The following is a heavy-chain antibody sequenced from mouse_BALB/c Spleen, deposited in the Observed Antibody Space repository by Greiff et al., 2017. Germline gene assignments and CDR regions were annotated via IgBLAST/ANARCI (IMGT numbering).Heavy chain of an antibody. CDR1: GFSLTGYG. CDR3: ARVGAYYGYYYAMDY. D-gene: IGHD1-2*01. CDR2: IWGDGST. J-gene: IGHJ4*01. V-gene: IGHV2-6-7*01. Sequence: VKLVESGPGLVAPSQSLSITCTVSGFSLTGYGVNWVRQPPGKGLEWLGMIWGDGSTDYNSALKSRLSISKDNSKSQVFLKMNSLQTDDTARYYCARVGAYYGYYYAMDYWGQGTSVTVSS.